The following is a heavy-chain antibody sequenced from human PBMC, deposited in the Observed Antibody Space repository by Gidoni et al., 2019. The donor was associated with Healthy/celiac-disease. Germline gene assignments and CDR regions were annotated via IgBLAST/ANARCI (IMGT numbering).Heavy chain of an antibody. V-gene: IGHV3-30*18. J-gene: IGHJ6*02. CDR3: AKPPEGEDYYYGMDV. D-gene: IGHD3-16*01. CDR2: ISYDGSNK. Sequence: QVQLVESGGGVFQPGRSLRLSCAASGFTFSRYGMHWVRQAPGKGLEWVAVISYDGSNKYYADSVKGRFTISRDNSKNTLYLQMNSLRAEDTAVYYCAKPPEGEDYYYGMDVWGQGTTVTVSS. CDR1: GFTFSRYG.